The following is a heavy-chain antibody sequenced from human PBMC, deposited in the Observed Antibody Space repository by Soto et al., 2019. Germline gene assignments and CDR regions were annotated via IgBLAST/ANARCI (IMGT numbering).Heavy chain of an antibody. J-gene: IGHJ6*02. CDR3: GGDGTPRVYYYYYGRDV. CDR2: IYYSGST. V-gene: IGHV4-39*01. CDR1: GGSISSSSYY. D-gene: IGHD3-16*01. Sequence: PSETLSLTCTVSGGSISSSSYYWGWIRQPPGKGLEWIGSIYYSGSTYYNPSLKSRVTISVDTSKNQFSLKLSSVTAADTAVYYCGGDGTPRVYYYYYGRDVGGQGTTVTVSS.